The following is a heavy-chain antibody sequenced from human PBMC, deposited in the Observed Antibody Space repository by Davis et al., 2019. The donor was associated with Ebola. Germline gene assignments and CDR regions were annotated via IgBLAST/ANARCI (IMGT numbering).Heavy chain of an antibody. D-gene: IGHD1-26*01. J-gene: IGHJ4*02. CDR1: GFTFSSYG. CDR2: IWYDGSNK. Sequence: GGSLRLSCAASGFTFSSYGMHWVRQAPGKGLEWVAVIWYDGSNKYYADSVKGRFTISRDNSKNTLYLQMNCLRAEDTAVYYCARNGVGATLFDYWGQGTLVTVSS. V-gene: IGHV3-33*01. CDR3: ARNGVGATLFDY.